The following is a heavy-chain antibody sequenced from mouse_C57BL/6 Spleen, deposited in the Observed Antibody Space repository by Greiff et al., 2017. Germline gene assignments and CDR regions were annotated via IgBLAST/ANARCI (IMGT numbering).Heavy chain of an antibody. D-gene: IGHD3-1*01. CDR2: IDPSDSYT. CDR1: GYTFTSYW. V-gene: IGHV1-59*01. J-gene: IGHJ4*01. Sequence: VQLQQPGAELVRPGTSVKLSCKASGYTFTSYWMHWVKQRPGQGLEWIGVIDPSDSYTNYNQKFKGKATLTVDTSSSTAYMQLSSLTSEDSAVYYCAGGLYYYAMDYWGQGTSVTVSS. CDR3: AGGLYYYAMDY.